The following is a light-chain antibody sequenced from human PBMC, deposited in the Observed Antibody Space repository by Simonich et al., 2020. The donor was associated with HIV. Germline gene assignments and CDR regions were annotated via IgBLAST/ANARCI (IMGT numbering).Light chain of an antibody. J-gene: IGLJ2*01. CDR2: DVI. CDR3: SSYTSSLVI. Sequence: QSALTQPASVSGSPGQSITISCTGTTSDIGDYNNVSWYQQHPGKAPKLMIYDVITRPSGVSNRFSGSKSGNTASLTISGLQAEDEADYYCSSYTSSLVIFGGGTKLTVL. CDR1: TSDIGDYNN. V-gene: IGLV2-14*01.